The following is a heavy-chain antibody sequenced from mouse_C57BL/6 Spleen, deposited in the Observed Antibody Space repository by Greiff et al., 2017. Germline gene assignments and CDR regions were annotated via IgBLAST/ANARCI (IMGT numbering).Heavy chain of an antibody. Sequence: VQLKHSGAELVKPGASVKLSCSASGFNIKDYYMHWVKQRTEQGLEWIGRIDPEDGETKYAPKHQGKATITAGASSNTAYLQLSSLTSEDTAVYYCARPAVQSWYFDVWGTGTTVTGSS. CDR3: ARPAVQSWYFDV. V-gene: IGHV14-2*01. CDR2: IDPEDGET. J-gene: IGHJ1*03. CDR1: GFNIKDYY.